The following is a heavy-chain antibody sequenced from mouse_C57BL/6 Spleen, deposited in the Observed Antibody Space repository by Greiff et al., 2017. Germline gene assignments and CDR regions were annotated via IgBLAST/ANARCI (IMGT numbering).Heavy chain of an antibody. CDR2: ISDGGSYT. Sequence: EVKAVESGGGLVKPGGFLKLSCAASGFPFSRYVMSWVRPTPEKRLEWVATISDGGSYTYYPDNVKGRFTISRDNAKNNLYLQMSHLKSEDTALYYCARDHAVVATRGYFDVWGTGTTVTVSS. J-gene: IGHJ1*03. V-gene: IGHV5-4*01. D-gene: IGHD1-1*01. CDR1: GFPFSRYV. CDR3: ARDHAVVATRGYFDV.